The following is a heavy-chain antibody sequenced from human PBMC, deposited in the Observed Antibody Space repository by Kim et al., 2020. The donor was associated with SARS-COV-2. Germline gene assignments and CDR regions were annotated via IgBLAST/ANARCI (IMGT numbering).Heavy chain of an antibody. CDR2: ISGDGGST. J-gene: IGHJ4*02. Sequence: GGSLRLSCAASGFTFDDYAMHWVRQAPGKGLEWVSLISGDGGSTYYADSVKGRFTISRDNSKNSLYLQMNSLRTEDTALYYCAKDIEYGGYCGGDCYSGFDYWGQGTLVTVSS. CDR3: AKDIEYGGYCGGDCYSGFDY. D-gene: IGHD2-21*01. CDR1: GFTFDDYA. V-gene: IGHV3-43*02.